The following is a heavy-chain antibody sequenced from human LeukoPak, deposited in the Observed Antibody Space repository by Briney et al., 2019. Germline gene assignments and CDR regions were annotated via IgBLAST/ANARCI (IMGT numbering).Heavy chain of an antibody. CDR2: ISGNSRHI. J-gene: IGHJ3*02. V-gene: IGHV3-21*01. CDR3: GRVKEASAFDI. CDR1: GFTFNSYS. Sequence: GGSLRLSCAASGFTFNSYSMNWVRQAPGKGLEWVSSISGNSRHIYYADSVKGRFTISRDNAKNSLYLQMNSLRAEDTAVYYCGRVKEASAFDIWGQGTMVTVSS. D-gene: IGHD5-12*01.